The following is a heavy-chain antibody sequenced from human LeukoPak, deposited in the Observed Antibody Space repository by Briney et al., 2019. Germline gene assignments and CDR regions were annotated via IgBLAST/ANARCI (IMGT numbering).Heavy chain of an antibody. CDR2: INPNSGGT. D-gene: IGHD6-19*01. Sequence: ASVTVSCKASGYTFTGYYMHWVRQAPGQGLEWMGWINPNSGGTNYAQKFQGRVTMTRDTSISTAYMELSRLRSDDTAVYYCARESTIAVAGTTLHWFDPWGQGTLVTVSS. V-gene: IGHV1-2*02. CDR3: ARESTIAVAGTTLHWFDP. J-gene: IGHJ5*02. CDR1: GYTFTGYY.